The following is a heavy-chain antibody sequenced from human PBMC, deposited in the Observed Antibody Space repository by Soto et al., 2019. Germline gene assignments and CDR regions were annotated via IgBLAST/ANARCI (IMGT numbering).Heavy chain of an antibody. V-gene: IGHV4-34*01. CDR1: GGSFSGYY. J-gene: IGHJ5*02. Sequence: SETLSLTCAVYGGSFSGYYWSWIRQPPGKGLEWIGEINHSGSTNYNPSLKSRVTISVDTSKNQFSLKLSSVTAADTAVYYCARALNSPQWLVRGPWFDPWGQGTLVTVSS. CDR3: ARALNSPQWLVRGPWFDP. D-gene: IGHD6-19*01. CDR2: INHSGST.